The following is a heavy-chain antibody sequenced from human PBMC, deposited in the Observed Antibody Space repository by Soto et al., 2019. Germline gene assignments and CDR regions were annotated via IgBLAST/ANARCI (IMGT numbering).Heavy chain of an antibody. Sequence: QVQLVESGGGVVQPGRSLRLSCAASGFTFSDYGMHWARQAPGKGLEWVASLYYDGSNKPNADSVKGRFTISRDDAKNTLYLQMNSLRAEDTAVYYCARDWVPFTWGQGTLVTVSS. J-gene: IGHJ5*02. CDR3: ARDWVPFT. CDR2: LYYDGSNK. D-gene: IGHD3-16*01. V-gene: IGHV3-33*01. CDR1: GFTFSDYG.